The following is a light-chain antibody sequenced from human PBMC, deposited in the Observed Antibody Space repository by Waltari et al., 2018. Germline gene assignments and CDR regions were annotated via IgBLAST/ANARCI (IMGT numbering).Light chain of an antibody. Sequence: YELTQPPSVSVSPGQPARITCSGHELPRKYAYWFQPKSGQAPRLVIYEDTKRPSGIPERFSGSSSGTVATLTITGAQVDDEADYYCYSSDSTGLRVFGGGTTVVVL. V-gene: IGLV3-10*01. J-gene: IGLJ1*01. CDR2: EDT. CDR1: ELPRKY. CDR3: YSSDSTGLRV.